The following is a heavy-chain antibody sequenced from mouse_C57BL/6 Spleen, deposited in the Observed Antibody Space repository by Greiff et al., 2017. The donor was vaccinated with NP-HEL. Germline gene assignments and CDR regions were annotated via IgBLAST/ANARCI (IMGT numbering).Heavy chain of an antibody. CDR3: ARLGVFFYFDY. CDR1: GYAFRCSW. CDR2: IYPGDGDT. V-gene: IGHV1-82*01. J-gene: IGHJ2*01. Sequence: QVQLKESGPELVKPGASVKISCKASGYAFRCSWMNWVKQRPGKGFEGVGRIYPGDGDTNYNGKFKGKATLTADKSSSTAYMQLSSLTSEDSAVYFCARLGVFFYFDYWGQGTTLTVSS.